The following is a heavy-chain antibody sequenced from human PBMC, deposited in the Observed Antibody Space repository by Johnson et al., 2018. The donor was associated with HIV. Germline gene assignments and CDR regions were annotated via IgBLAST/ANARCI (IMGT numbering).Heavy chain of an antibody. V-gene: IGHV3-13*01. Sequence: VQLVESGGGLVQPGGSLRLSCAASGFTFSRYDMHWVRQATGKGLEWVSGIGTAGDTYYPGSVKGRFTISRENAKNSLYLQMNNLRAGDTAVYYCARVAMIVDAFDIWGQGTMVTVSS. CDR3: ARVAMIVDAFDI. D-gene: IGHD3-22*01. CDR2: IGTAGDT. J-gene: IGHJ3*02. CDR1: GFTFSRYD.